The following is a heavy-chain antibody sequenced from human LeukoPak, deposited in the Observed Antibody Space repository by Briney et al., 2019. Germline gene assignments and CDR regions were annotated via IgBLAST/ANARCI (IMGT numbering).Heavy chain of an antibody. Sequence: ASVKVSCKASGYTFTSYGISWGRQAPGQGLERMGWISAYNGNTNYAQKLQGRVTMTTDTSTSTAYMELRSLRSDDTAVYYCAREKPIITMVRGVISGFRWFDPWGQGTLVTVSS. CDR3: AREKPIITMVRGVISGFRWFDP. J-gene: IGHJ5*02. D-gene: IGHD3-10*01. V-gene: IGHV1-18*01. CDR2: ISAYNGNT. CDR1: GYTFTSYG.